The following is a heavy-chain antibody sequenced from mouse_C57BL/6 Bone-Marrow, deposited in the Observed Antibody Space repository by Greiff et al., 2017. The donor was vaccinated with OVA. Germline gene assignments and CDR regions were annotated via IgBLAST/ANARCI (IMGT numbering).Heavy chain of an antibody. V-gene: IGHV5-16*01. CDR1: GFTFSDYY. J-gene: IGHJ3*01. CDR2: INHDGSST. D-gene: IGHD2-3*01. CDR3: ARDGYYPLAY. Sequence: EVKLVESEGGLVQPGSSMKLSCTASGFTFSDYYMAWVRQVPEKGLEWVANINHDGSSTYYLDSLKSRFIISRDNAKNILYLQMSSLKSEDTATYYCARDGYYPLAYWGQGTLVTVSA.